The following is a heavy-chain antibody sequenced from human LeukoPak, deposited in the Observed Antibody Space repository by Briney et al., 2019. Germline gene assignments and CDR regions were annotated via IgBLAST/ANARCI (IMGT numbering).Heavy chain of an antibody. CDR3: ARDEQQLSFDY. Sequence: PGGSLRLSCAASGLTVSSNYMSWVRQAPGKGLEWVSVIYSGGSTYYADSVKGRFTISRDNSKNTLYLQMNSLRAEDTAVYYCARDEQQLSFDYWGQGTLVTVSS. CDR2: IYSGGST. V-gene: IGHV3-66*01. D-gene: IGHD6-13*01. CDR1: GLTVSSNY. J-gene: IGHJ4*02.